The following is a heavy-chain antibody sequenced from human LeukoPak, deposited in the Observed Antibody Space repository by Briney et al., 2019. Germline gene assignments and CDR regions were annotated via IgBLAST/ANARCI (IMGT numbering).Heavy chain of an antibody. Sequence: GGSLRLSCAASGFTLNILWMSWVRQAPGTGLEWVANIKQDGSEKYYADSVKGRFTISRDNAKNSLYLQMNSLRAEDTAVYFCARTSSAYFDYWGQGTLVTVSS. D-gene: IGHD1-26*01. J-gene: IGHJ4*02. CDR1: GFTLNILW. CDR3: ARTSSAYFDY. CDR2: IKQDGSEK. V-gene: IGHV3-7*04.